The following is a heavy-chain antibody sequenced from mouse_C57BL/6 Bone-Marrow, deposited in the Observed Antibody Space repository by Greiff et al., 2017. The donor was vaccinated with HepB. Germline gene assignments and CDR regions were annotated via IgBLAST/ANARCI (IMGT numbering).Heavy chain of an antibody. CDR2: IDPSDSYT. Sequence: QVQLKQPGAELVMPGASVKLSCKASGYTFTSYWMHWVKQRPGQGLEWIGEIDPSDSYTNYNQKFKGKSTLTVDKSSSTAYMQLSSLTSEDSAVYYCARWPDYWGQGTTLTVSS. J-gene: IGHJ2*01. CDR3: ARWPDY. CDR1: GYTFTSYW. V-gene: IGHV1-69*01.